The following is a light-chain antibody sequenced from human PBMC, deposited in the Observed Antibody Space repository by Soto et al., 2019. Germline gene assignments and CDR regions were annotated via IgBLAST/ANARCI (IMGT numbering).Light chain of an antibody. CDR2: GAS. Sequence: EIVLTQSPATLSLSPGERATLSCRASQSVSNYLAWYQKQAGQAPRLLIYGASTRATGIPARFSVSGSGTEFTLTIRGLKSEDFAVDYCQQYSIWRTFGQVTKVDI. J-gene: IGKJ1*01. V-gene: IGKV3-15*01. CDR1: QSVSNY. CDR3: QQYSIWRT.